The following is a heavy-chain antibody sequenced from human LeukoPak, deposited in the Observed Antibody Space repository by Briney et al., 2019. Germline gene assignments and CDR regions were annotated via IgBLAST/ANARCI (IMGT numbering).Heavy chain of an antibody. CDR1: GYTFTSYD. J-gene: IGHJ6*02. CDR2: MNPNSGNT. CDR3: ARVRSGSHQWDYYYYGMDV. Sequence: ASVKVSCKASGYTFTSYDINWVRQATGQGLEWMGWMNPNSGNTGYAQKFQGRVTMTRNTSISTAYMELSSLRSEDTAVYYCARVRSGSHQWDYYYYGMDVWGQGTTVTVSS. D-gene: IGHD1-26*01. V-gene: IGHV1-8*01.